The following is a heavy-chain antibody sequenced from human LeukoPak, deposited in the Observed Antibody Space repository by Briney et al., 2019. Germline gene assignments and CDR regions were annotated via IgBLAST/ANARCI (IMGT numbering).Heavy chain of an antibody. J-gene: IGHJ4*02. CDR2: IYYSGST. V-gene: IGHV4-39*01. CDR3: ASYDSSQYYFDY. D-gene: IGHD3-22*01. CDR1: GGSISSSSYY. Sequence: SETLSLTCTVSGGSISSSSYYWGWIRQPPGKGLEWIGSIYYSGSTYYNPSLKSRVTISVDTSKNQFSLKLSSVTAADTAVYYCASYDSSQYYFDYWGQGTLVTVSS.